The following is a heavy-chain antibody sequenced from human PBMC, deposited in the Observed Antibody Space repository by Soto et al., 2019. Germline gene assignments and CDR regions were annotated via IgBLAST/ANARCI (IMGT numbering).Heavy chain of an antibody. CDR3: ARTRSVTTESYGIDV. CDR1: GFTFSSYG. Sequence: PGGSLRLSCAASGFTFSSYGMHWVRQAPGKGLEWVAVIWYDGSNKYYADSVKGRFTISRDNSKNTLYLQMNSLRAEDTAVYYCARTRSVTTESYGIDVWGQGTTVTVSS. CDR2: IWYDGSNK. V-gene: IGHV3-33*01. J-gene: IGHJ6*02. D-gene: IGHD4-17*01.